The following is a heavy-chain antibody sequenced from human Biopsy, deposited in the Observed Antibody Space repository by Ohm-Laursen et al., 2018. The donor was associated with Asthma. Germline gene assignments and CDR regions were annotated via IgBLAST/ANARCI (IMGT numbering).Heavy chain of an antibody. CDR2: IIPFYGTA. J-gene: IGHJ4*02. Sequence: PSVSASCKVPGGTFSNFAISWVRQAPGQGLEWMGRIIPFYGTATYAQNFQGRLTLTADESTSTAYMGLSSLRSEDTAVYFCARDYDGDYVQRHLPLAYWGQGTLVTVSS. D-gene: IGHD4-17*01. CDR3: ARDYDGDYVQRHLPLAY. V-gene: IGHV1-69*15. CDR1: GGTFSNFA.